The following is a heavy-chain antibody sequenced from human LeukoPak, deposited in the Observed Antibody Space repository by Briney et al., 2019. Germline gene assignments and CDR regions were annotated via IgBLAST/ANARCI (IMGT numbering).Heavy chain of an antibody. CDR3: ARTLGYCSSTSCYYGYYYYYYMDV. CDR2: INPNSGGT. Sequence: ASVKVSCKASGYTFTGYYMHWVRQAPGQGLEWMGWINPNSGGTNYAQKFQGRVTMTRDTSISTAYMELNRLRSDDTAVYYCARTLGYCSSTSCYYGYYYYYYMDVWGKGTTVTVSS. J-gene: IGHJ6*03. D-gene: IGHD2-2*01. CDR1: GYTFTGYY. V-gene: IGHV1-2*02.